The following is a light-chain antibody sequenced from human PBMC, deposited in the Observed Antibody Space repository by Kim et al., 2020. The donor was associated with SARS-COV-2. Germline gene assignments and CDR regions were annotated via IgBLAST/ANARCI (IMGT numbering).Light chain of an antibody. J-gene: IGLJ3*02. CDR2: YDS. CDR3: QVWDSSSDHWV. CDR1: NIGSKS. Sequence: SYELTQPPSVSVAPGQTARINCGGNNIGSKSVHWYQQKPGQAPVLVIYYDSDRPSGIPERFSGSNSGNTATLTISRVEAGDEADYYCQVWDSSSDHWVFGGGTQLTVL. V-gene: IGLV3-21*04.